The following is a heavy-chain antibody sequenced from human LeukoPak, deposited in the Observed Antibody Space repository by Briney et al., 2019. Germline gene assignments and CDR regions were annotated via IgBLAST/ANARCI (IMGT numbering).Heavy chain of an antibody. CDR1: GGTFSSYA. CDR3: APLGPYDSSGYYGYNGY. CDR2: IIPILGIA. D-gene: IGHD3-22*01. Sequence: ASVKVSCKASGGTFSSYAISWVRQAPGQGLEWMGRIIPILGIANYAQKFQGRVTITADKSTSTAYMELSSLRSEDTAVYYCAPLGPYDSSGYYGYNGYWGQGTLVTVSS. V-gene: IGHV1-69*04. J-gene: IGHJ4*02.